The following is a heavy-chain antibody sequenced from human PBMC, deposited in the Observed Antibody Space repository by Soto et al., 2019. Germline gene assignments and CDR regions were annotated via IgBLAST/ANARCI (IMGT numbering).Heavy chain of an antibody. J-gene: IGHJ6*03. V-gene: IGHV3-23*01. CDR2: ISGSGGST. CDR3: GKDGEQLARGGSGVTYMDV. Sequence: GGSLRLSCAASGFTFSSYAMSWVRQAPGKGLEWVSGISGSGGSTYYADSVKGRFTISRDNSKNTLYLQMNSLRAEDTAVYYWGKDGEQLARGGSGVTYMDVGAKGTT. CDR1: GFTFSSYA. D-gene: IGHD6-13*01.